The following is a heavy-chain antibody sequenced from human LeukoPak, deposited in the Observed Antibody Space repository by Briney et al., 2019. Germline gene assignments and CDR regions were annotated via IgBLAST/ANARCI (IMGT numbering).Heavy chain of an antibody. D-gene: IGHD3-9*01. J-gene: IGHJ6*03. CDR2: MNPNSGNT. CDR1: GYTFTSYD. V-gene: IGHV1-8*01. Sequence: GASVKVSCKASGYTFTSYDINWVRQATGQGLEWMGWMNPNSGNTGYAQKFQGRVTMTRNTSISTAYMELSSLRSEDTAVYYCAIGYYDILTGPYYYYYYMDVWGKGTTVTVSS. CDR3: AIGYYDILTGPYYYYYYMDV.